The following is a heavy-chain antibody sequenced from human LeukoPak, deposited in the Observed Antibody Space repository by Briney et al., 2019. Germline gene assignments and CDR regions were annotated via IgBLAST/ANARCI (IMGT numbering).Heavy chain of an antibody. CDR2: IYYSGST. D-gene: IGHD3-9*01. J-gene: IGHJ4*02. CDR3: ARSSRWDDILTGYQSPFDY. Sequence: SETLSLTCTVSGGSISSSSYYWGWLRQPPGKGLEWIGSIYYSGSTYYNPSLKSRVTISVDTSKNQFSLKLSSVTAADTAVYYCARSSRWDDILTGYQSPFDYWGQGTLVTVSS. CDR1: GGSISSSSYY. V-gene: IGHV4-39*01.